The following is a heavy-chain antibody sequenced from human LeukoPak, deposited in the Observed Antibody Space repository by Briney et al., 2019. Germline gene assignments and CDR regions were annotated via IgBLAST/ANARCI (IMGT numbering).Heavy chain of an antibody. CDR3: ARAVRDDFWSGHNWFDP. CDR1: GYTFTGYY. CDR2: INPNSGGT. D-gene: IGHD3-3*01. J-gene: IGHJ5*02. V-gene: IGHV1-2*02. Sequence: ASVKVSCKASGYTFTGYYMHWVRQAPGQGLEWRGWINPNSGGTNYAQKFQGRVTMTRDTSISTAYMELSRLRSDDTAVYYCARAVRDDFWSGHNWFDPWGQGTLVTVSS.